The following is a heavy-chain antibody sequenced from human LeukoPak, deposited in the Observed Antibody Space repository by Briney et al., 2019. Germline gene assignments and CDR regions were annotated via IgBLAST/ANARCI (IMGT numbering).Heavy chain of an antibody. CDR3: AMQRSTYYDFWSGYSHNWFDP. J-gene: IGHJ5*02. Sequence: SETLSLTCAVYGGSFSGYYWSWIRQPPGKRLEWIGEINHSGSTNYNPSLKSRVTISVDTSKNQFSLKLSSVTAADTAVYYCAMQRSTYYDFWSGYSHNWFDPWGQGTLVTVSS. CDR2: INHSGST. CDR1: GGSFSGYY. V-gene: IGHV4-34*01. D-gene: IGHD3-3*01.